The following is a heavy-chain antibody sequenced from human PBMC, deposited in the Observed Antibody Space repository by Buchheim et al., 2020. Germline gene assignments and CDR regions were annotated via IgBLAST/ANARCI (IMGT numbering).Heavy chain of an antibody. J-gene: IGHJ4*02. CDR1: GYTFTSYD. CDR3: ARRSHESSGYEKNRDY. CDR2: MNLDSGNT. Sequence: QVQLVQSGADVKRPGASVKVSCKASGYTFTSYDINWVRQATGQGLEWMGWMNLDSGNTGYAQKFQGRVTMTRDASINTVYMELSSLSSEDTAIYYCARRSHESSGYEKNRDYWGQGTL. D-gene: IGHD5-12*01. V-gene: IGHV1-8*01.